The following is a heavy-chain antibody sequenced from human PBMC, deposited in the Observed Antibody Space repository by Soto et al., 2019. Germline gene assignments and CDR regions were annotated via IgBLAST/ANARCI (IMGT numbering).Heavy chain of an antibody. Sequence: QVQLVQSGAEVKKPGASVKVSCKASGYTFTSYDINWVRQATGQGLEWMGWMNPNSGNTGYAQKFQGRVTMTRNTSISTAYMELSSLRSEDTALYYCARRPDGYYDYGMDGWGQGPTVTGS. CDR2: MNPNSGNT. J-gene: IGHJ6*02. CDR3: ARRPDGYYDYGMDG. CDR1: GYTFTSYD. V-gene: IGHV1-8*01.